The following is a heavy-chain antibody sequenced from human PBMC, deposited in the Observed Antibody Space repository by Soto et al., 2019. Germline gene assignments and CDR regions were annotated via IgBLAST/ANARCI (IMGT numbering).Heavy chain of an antibody. CDR3: ARDFGGISYF. CDR1: GYTFTGYY. D-gene: IGHD3-16*01. Sequence: QVQLVQSGAEVKKPGASVKVSCKASGYTFTGYYMHWVRQAPGQGLEWMGWINPHSGDTNHAQKFQGRVSMTRETSISTAYMELSRLRSDDTAVYYCARDFGGISYFWGQGTLVTVSS. J-gene: IGHJ4*02. CDR2: INPHSGDT. V-gene: IGHV1-2*02.